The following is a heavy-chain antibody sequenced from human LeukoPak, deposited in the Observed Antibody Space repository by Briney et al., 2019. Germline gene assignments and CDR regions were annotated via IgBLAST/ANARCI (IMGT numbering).Heavy chain of an antibody. D-gene: IGHD3-9*01. CDR1: GFTFSSYS. J-gene: IGHJ6*03. CDR2: ISSSGSYI. Sequence: GGSLRLSCAASGFTFSSYSMNWVRQAPGKGLEWVSSISSSGSYIYYADSVKGRFTISRDNAKNSLYLQMNSLRAEDTAVYYCARDRVNYDILTGYHPTMDGWGKGTTVTISS. V-gene: IGHV3-21*01. CDR3: ARDRVNYDILTGYHPTMDG.